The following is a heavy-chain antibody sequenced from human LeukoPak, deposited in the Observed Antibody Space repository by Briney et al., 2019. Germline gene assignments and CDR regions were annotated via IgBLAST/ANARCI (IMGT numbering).Heavy chain of an antibody. CDR3: AKAGSSGYYFDAFDI. CDR1: GFTFDDYA. J-gene: IGHJ3*02. V-gene: IGHV3-9*03. D-gene: IGHD3-22*01. Sequence: PGGSLRLSCAASGFTFDDYAMHWVRQAPGKGLEWVSGISWNSGSIGYADSVKGRFTISRDNAKNSLYLQMNSLRAEDMALYYCAKAGSSGYYFDAFDIWGQGTVVTVSS. CDR2: ISWNSGSI.